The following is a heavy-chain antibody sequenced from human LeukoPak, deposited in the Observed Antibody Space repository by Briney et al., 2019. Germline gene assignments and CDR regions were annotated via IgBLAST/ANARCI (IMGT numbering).Heavy chain of an antibody. V-gene: IGHV1-18*01. J-gene: IGHJ5*02. D-gene: IGHD2-2*01. Sequence: RASVKVSCKASGYTFTSYGISWVRQAPGQGLEWMGWISAYNGNTNYAQKLQGRVTMTTDTSTSTAYMELRSLRSDDTAVYYCARDLLGYCSSTSCSTNRFDPWGQGTLVTVSS. CDR2: ISAYNGNT. CDR3: ARDLLGYCSSTSCSTNRFDP. CDR1: GYTFTSYG.